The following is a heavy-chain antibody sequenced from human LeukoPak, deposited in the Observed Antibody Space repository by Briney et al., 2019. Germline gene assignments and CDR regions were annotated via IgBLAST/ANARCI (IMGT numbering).Heavy chain of an antibody. V-gene: IGHV3-23*01. D-gene: IGHD3-10*01. Sequence: GGSLRLSCAASGFTFNNYAMSWVRQAPGKGLEWVSAITDSGDGTYHADSVKGRFTISRDNSMNTLYLQMSSLRAEDMAVYYCAKGSRSSRPYYFDFWGRGTLVTVSS. J-gene: IGHJ4*02. CDR2: ITDSGDGT. CDR3: AKGSRSSRPYYFDF. CDR1: GFTFNNYA.